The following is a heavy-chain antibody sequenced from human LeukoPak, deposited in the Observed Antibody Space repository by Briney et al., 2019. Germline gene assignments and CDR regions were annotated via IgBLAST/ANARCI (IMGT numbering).Heavy chain of an antibody. CDR2: IYYSGST. CDR3: ARTYYYDSSGYYY. D-gene: IGHD3-22*01. CDR1: GGSISSYY. V-gene: IGHV4-59*01. Sequence: PSETLSLTCTVSGGSISSYYWSWIRQPPGKGLEWIGYIYYSGSTNYSPSLKSRVTISVDTSKNQFSLKLSSVTAADTAVYYCARTYYYDSSGYYYWGQGTLVTVSS. J-gene: IGHJ4*02.